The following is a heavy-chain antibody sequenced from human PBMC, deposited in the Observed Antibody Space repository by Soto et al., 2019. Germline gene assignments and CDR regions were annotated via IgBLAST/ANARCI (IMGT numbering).Heavy chain of an antibody. J-gene: IGHJ4*02. CDR2: INAGNGNT. CDR1: GYTFTTYA. Sequence: GASVKVSCKASGYTFTTYAMHWVRQAPGQRLEWMGWINAGNGNTKYSQKFQGRVTMTRNTSISTAYMELSSLRSEDTAVYYCARGGLSYGSGSYCYWGQGTLVTVSS. CDR3: ARGGLSYGSGSYCY. D-gene: IGHD3-10*01. V-gene: IGHV1-3*01.